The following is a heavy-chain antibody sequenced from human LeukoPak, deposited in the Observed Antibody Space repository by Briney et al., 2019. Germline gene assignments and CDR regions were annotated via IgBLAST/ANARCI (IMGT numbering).Heavy chain of an antibody. J-gene: IGHJ4*02. CDR3: ARDLRRYSYGDFDY. V-gene: IGHV1-2*06. CDR2: INPSSGGT. CDR1: GYTFPGHY. Sequence: ASMKVSCEASGYTFPGHYIHWVRQAPGQGLEWMGRINPSSGGTNYAQKFQGRVTMTRDTSISTAYMELSSLKSDDTAVYFCARDLRRYSYGDFDYWGQGTLVTVS. D-gene: IGHD5-18*01.